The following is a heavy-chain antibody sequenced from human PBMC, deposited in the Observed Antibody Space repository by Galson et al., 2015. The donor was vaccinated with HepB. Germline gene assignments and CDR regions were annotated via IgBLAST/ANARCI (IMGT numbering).Heavy chain of an antibody. CDR1: GFTFSMFA. CDR2: ISVSGETT. J-gene: IGHJ4*02. V-gene: IGHV3-23*01. CDR3: AKDRVPDGRWNVDY. D-gene: IGHD1-1*01. Sequence: SLRLSCAASGFTFSMFAMSWVRQAPGKGLEWVSAISVSGETTYYADSVKGRFAISRDNSKDTLYLQMNSLRVEDTALYYCAKDRVPDGRWNVDYWGQGTLVTVSS.